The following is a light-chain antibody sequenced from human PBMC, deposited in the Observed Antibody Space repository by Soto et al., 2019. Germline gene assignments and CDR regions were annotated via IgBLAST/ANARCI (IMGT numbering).Light chain of an antibody. J-gene: IGLJ2*01. Sequence: QSALTKPRSVSGSPGQSVTISCTGTSSDVGGYNYVSWYQHRPGKAPQLMIYDVSERPSGVPDRFSGSKSGNTASLTISGLQAEDEADYYCCSYAGSYTVAFGGGTKLTVL. CDR1: SSDVGGYNY. CDR2: DVS. V-gene: IGLV2-11*01. CDR3: CSYAGSYTVA.